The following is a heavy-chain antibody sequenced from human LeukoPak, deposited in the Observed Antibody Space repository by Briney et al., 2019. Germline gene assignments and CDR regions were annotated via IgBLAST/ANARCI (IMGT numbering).Heavy chain of an antibody. CDR2: ISGRGTYT. Sequence: GGSLRLSCAASGFTFSNSGMTWLRQAPGKGLEWVSSISGRGTYTYYADSVKGRFTLSRDNSKNTLYLQMNSLRAEDTAVYYCARDHFTMLRGLLARSTTYYSYYYMDVWGKGTTVTVSS. J-gene: IGHJ6*03. V-gene: IGHV3-23*01. CDR3: ARDHFTMLRGLLARSTTYYSYYYMDV. CDR1: GFTFSNSG. D-gene: IGHD3-10*01.